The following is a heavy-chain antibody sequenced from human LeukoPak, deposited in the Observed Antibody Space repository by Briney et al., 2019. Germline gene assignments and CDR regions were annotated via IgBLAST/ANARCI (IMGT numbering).Heavy chain of an antibody. CDR3: ARDKYSSSWTYYYYYYMDV. V-gene: IGHV3-20*04. D-gene: IGHD6-13*01. J-gene: IGHJ6*03. CDR2: INWNGGST. Sequence: GGSLRLSCAASGFTFDDYGMSWVRQAPGKGLEWVSGINWNGGSTGYADSVKGRFTISRDNAKNSLYLQMNSLRAEDTALYYCARDKYSSSWTYYYYYYMDVWGKGTTVTVSS. CDR1: GFTFDDYG.